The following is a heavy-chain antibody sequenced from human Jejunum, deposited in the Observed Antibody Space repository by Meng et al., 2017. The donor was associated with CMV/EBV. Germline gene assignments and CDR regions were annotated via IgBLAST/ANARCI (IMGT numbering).Heavy chain of an antibody. D-gene: IGHD1-26*01. CDR2: INAYNGDT. CDR3: ARVEVGITSGDY. CDR1: GHTFTNYG. Sequence: QAQLVQSGGGVKKPGASVKVSCKASGHTFTNYGITWVRQAPGQGLEWMGWINAYNGDTNYAQTLQGRVTMTTDTSTSTAYMELRSLRSDDTAVYYCARVEVGITSGDYWGQGTLVTVSS. J-gene: IGHJ4*02. V-gene: IGHV1-18*01.